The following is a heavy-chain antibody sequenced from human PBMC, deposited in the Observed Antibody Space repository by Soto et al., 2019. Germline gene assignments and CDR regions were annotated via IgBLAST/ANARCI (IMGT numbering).Heavy chain of an antibody. CDR3: AKDLRATVTTSGPADY. CDR2: ISWNSGSI. CDR1: GFTFDDYA. D-gene: IGHD4-17*01. J-gene: IGHJ4*02. V-gene: IGHV3-9*01. Sequence: DVQLVESGGGLVQPGRSLRLSCAASGFTFDDYAMHWLRQAPGKGLEWVSGISWNSGSIGYADSVKGRFTISRDNAKNSLYLQMNSLRAEDTALYYCAKDLRATVTTSGPADYWGQGTLVTVSS.